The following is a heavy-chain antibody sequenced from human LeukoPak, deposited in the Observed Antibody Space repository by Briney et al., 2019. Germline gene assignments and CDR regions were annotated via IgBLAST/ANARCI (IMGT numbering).Heavy chain of an antibody. J-gene: IGHJ6*03. CDR1: GGSFSNYA. CDR3: AKQGAVRQDYYMDV. D-gene: IGHD3-16*01. V-gene: IGHV1-69*06. CDR2: IIPIFGAT. Sequence: SVNVSCKASGGSFSNYATTWVRQAPAQGLEWMGRIIPIFGATTYAQKFQGRVTITADMGSSTAYLELTGLTSEDTALYFCAKQGAVRQDYYMDVWGNGTTVIVSS.